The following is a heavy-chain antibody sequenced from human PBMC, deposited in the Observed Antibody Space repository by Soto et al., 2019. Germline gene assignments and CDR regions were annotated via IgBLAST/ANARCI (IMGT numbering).Heavy chain of an antibody. D-gene: IGHD2-2*01. V-gene: IGHV4-59*01. J-gene: IGHJ4*02. CDR2: IYYSGST. CDR1: GGSISSYY. CDR3: ARVYCSSTSCYPGFDY. Sequence: PSETLSLTCTVSGGSISSYYWSWIRQPPGKGLEWIGYIYYSGSTNYNPSLKSRVTISVDTSKNQFSLKLSSVTAADTAVYYCARVYCSSTSCYPGFDYWGQGTLVTV.